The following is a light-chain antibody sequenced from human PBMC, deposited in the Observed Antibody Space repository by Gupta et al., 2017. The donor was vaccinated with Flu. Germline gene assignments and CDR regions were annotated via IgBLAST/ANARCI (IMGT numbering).Light chain of an antibody. CDR2: LAS. Sequence: ETVMTQSPLALSVTPGEAAAIPCRSSQSLLHINGYNYLDWYQQKPGQPPQLLIYLASNLASGVPDRFSGSGSGTTFTLKISSVEADDVGIYYCMQGLQTPPTFGQGTKVEMK. CDR3: MQGLQTPPT. CDR1: QSLLHINGYNY. V-gene: IGKV2-28*01. J-gene: IGKJ1*01.